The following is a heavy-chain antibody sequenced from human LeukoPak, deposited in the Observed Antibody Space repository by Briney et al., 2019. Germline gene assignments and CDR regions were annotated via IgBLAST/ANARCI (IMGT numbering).Heavy chain of an antibody. CDR2: FYYSGST. J-gene: IGHJ4*02. Sequence: SETLSLTCTVSGGSISSSSYYWGWIRQPPGKGLEWIGGFYYSGSTYYNPSLKSRATKPLKRSKNQVSLKLSSVTAADTAVYYCVSAADPDYFDYWGPGTLVTVSS. D-gene: IGHD6-13*01. CDR1: GGSISSSSYY. CDR3: VSAADPDYFDY. V-gene: IGHV4-39*07.